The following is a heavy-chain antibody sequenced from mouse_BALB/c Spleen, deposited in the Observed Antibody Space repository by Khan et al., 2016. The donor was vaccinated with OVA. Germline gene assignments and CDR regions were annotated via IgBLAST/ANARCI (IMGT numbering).Heavy chain of an antibody. Sequence: EVQLQESGPELVKPGASVKISCKASGHTFTDYNMHWVKQSHGKSLEWIGYIYPYIGGTGYNQKFKSKATLTVDNSSSTAYMALRSLTFEDSAVYYCARSRRPGYEYCVDYRGQGTTHAVSS. V-gene: IGHV1S29*02. CDR2: IYPYIGGT. CDR3: ARSRRPGYEYCVDY. CDR1: GHTFTDYN. J-gene: IGHJ2*01. D-gene: IGHD2-4*01.